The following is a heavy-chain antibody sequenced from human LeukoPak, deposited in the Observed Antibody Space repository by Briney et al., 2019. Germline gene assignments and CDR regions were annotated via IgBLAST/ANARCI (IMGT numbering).Heavy chain of an antibody. CDR3: ARDMYDNGWSSFDY. Sequence: GGSLRPSCAASGFTFSNYAMHWVRQAPGKGLEWVAVISFDGTNKYYANSVQGRFTTSRDNSKNTLYLQMNSLRAEDTALYYCARDMYDNGWSSFDYWGQGTLVTVSS. V-gene: IGHV3-30-3*01. CDR2: ISFDGTNK. D-gene: IGHD3-10*01. CDR1: GFTFSNYA. J-gene: IGHJ4*02.